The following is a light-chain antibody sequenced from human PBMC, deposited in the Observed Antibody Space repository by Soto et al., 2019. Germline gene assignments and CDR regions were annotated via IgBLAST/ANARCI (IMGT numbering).Light chain of an antibody. V-gene: IGKV1-8*01. J-gene: IGKJ2*01. CDR3: QQYFSYPYT. CDR2: GAS. Sequence: IRMTQSPSSLSASIGDRVTFTCRASHRLNTYLAWYQQKPGKAPKLLIYGASTLQSGVPSRFSGSGSGTDFSLLISSLQSEDFATYYCQQYFSYPYTFGQGTKLEIK. CDR1: HRLNTY.